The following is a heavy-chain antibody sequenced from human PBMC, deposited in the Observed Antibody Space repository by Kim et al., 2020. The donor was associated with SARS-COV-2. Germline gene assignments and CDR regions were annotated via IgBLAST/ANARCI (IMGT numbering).Heavy chain of an antibody. CDR3: AKDSNYGGNSGNDY. V-gene: IGHV3-23*01. D-gene: IGHD4-17*01. Sequence: GGSLRLSCAASGFTFSSYAMSWVRQAPGKGLEWVSAISGSGGSTYYADSVKGRFTISRDNSKNTLYLQMNSLRAEDTAVYYCAKDSNYGGNSGNDYWGQGTLVTVSS. J-gene: IGHJ4*02. CDR1: GFTFSSYA. CDR2: ISGSGGST.